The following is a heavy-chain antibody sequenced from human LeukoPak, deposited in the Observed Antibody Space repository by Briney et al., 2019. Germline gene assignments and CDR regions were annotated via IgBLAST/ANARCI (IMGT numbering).Heavy chain of an antibody. CDR2: ISGSADST. V-gene: IGHV3-23*01. J-gene: IGHJ4*02. Sequence: GGCLRLSCAASGFTFSNYAMSWVRQAPGKGLEWVSAISGSADSTYDADSVKGRFTISRDNSKNTLYLQMNSLRAEDTALYYCAKDPGYNYGNYFDYWGQGTLVTVSS. CDR3: AKDPGYNYGNYFDY. CDR1: GFTFSNYA. D-gene: IGHD5-18*01.